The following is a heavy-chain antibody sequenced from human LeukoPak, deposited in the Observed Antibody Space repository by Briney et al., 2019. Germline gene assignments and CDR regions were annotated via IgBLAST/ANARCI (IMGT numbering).Heavy chain of an antibody. CDR2: IVVGSGNT. CDR1: GFTFTSSA. D-gene: IGHD3-22*01. CDR3: ATYTYYDSGYYFDY. J-gene: IGHJ4*02. Sequence: EASVKVSCKASGFTFTSSAMQWVRQARGQRLEWIGWIVVGSGNTSYAQKFQERVTITRDMSTSTAYMELSSLRSEDTAVYYCATYTYYDSGYYFDYWGQGTLVTVSS. V-gene: IGHV1-58*02.